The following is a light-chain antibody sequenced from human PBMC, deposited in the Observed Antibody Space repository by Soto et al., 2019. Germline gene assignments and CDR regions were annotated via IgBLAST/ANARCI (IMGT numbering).Light chain of an antibody. CDR1: QSVSSY. V-gene: IGKV3-11*01. CDR2: DVS. CDR3: QQRSNWPSIT. J-gene: IGKJ5*01. Sequence: EIVLTQSPATLSLSPGERATLSCRASQSVSSYLAWYQQKPGQAPSLLIYDVSLRATGIPARFSGSGSGTDFTLTISSLEPEDFAVYYCQQRSNWPSITFGQGTRLEI.